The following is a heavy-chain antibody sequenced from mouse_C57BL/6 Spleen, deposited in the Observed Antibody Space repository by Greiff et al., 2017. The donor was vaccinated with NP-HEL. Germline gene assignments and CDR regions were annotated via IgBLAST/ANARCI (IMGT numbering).Heavy chain of an antibody. D-gene: IGHD1-1*01. CDR1: GYTFTSYW. Sequence: EVQLQQSGTVLARPGASVKMSCKTSGYTFTSYWMHWVKQRPGQGLEWIGAIYPGNSDTSYNQKFKGKAKLTAVTSASTAYMELSSLTNEDSAVYYCTRERDYYYGSSHYAMDYGGQGTSVTVSS. CDR2: IYPGNSDT. CDR3: TRERDYYYGSSHYAMDY. J-gene: IGHJ4*01. V-gene: IGHV1-5*01.